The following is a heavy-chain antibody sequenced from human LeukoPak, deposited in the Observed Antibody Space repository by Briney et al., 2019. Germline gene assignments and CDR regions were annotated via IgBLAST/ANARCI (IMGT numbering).Heavy chain of an antibody. CDR2: IKSKTDGGTT. J-gene: IGHJ3*02. V-gene: IGHV3-15*01. Sequence: PGGSLRLSCAASGFTFSNAWMSWVRQAPGKGLEWVGRIKSKTDGGTTDYAAPVKGRFTISRDDSKNTLYLQMNSLKTEDTAVYYCTTDDYYDSSGSFLDIWGQGTMVTVSS. CDR3: TTDDYYDSSGSFLDI. D-gene: IGHD3-22*01. CDR1: GFTFSNAW.